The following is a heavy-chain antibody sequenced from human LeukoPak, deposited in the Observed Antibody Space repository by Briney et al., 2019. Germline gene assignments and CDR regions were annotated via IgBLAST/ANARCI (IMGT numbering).Heavy chain of an antibody. J-gene: IGHJ3*02. CDR3: ASLREGDSSGYLGDAFDI. CDR2: INPSSGGT. Sequence: GASVKVSCKASGYTFTGYYIHWVRQAPGQGLEWMGRINPSSGGTNYAQKFQGRVTMTRDTSINTAYMELSRLRSDDTAVYYCASLREGDSSGYLGDAFDIWGQGTMVTVSS. D-gene: IGHD3-22*01. V-gene: IGHV1-2*06. CDR1: GYTFTGYY.